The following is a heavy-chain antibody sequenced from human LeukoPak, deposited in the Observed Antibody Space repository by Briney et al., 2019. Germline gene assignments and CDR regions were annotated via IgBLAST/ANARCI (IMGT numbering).Heavy chain of an antibody. CDR1: GYTFTVYS. CDR2: ITTSTGKP. V-gene: IGHV7-4-1*02. Sequence: RASVKVSCKASGYTFTVYSINWLRQAPGQGLEWMGWITTSTGKPTYAQGFTGRFVFSLDTSVSTTYLHINSLKAEDTAVYYCARETPGAGHFDYWGQGSLVTVSS. J-gene: IGHJ4*02. D-gene: IGHD7-27*01. CDR3: ARETPGAGHFDY.